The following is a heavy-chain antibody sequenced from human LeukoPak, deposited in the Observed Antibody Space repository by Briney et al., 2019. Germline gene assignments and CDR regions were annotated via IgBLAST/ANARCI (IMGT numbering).Heavy chain of an antibody. CDR2: IYYSGST. J-gene: IGHJ4*02. V-gene: IGHV4-59*01. CDR3: ARGPRLYSGSYYFDY. Sequence: SETLSLTCTVSGGSISSYYWSWIRQPPGKGLEWIGYIYYSGSTNYNPSLKSRVTISVDTPKNQFSLKLSSVTAADTAVYYCARGPRLYSGSYYFDYWAREPWSPSPQ. CDR1: GGSISSYY. D-gene: IGHD1-26*01.